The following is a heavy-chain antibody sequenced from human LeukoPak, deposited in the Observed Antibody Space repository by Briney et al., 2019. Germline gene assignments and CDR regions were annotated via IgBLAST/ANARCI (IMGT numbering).Heavy chain of an antibody. V-gene: IGHV4-59*08. CDR2: ISYSGNS. J-gene: IGHJ4*02. CDR3: ATHVEGEGLDY. D-gene: IGHD3-16*01. Sequence: PSETLSLTCTVSGGTSSTSYWSWIRQPPGKGLEWIGYISYSGNSHYNPSLKSRVTISVDSSKTQVSLKVRSVIAADTAFYYCATHVEGEGLDYWGQGTLVTVYS. CDR1: GGTSSTSY.